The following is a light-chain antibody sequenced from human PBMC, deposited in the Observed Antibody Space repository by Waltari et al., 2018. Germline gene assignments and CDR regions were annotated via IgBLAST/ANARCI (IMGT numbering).Light chain of an antibody. CDR2: DET. CDR3: GTWDSSLSGAV. CDR1: RSNIGNNY. J-gene: IGLJ7*01. Sequence: QSVLTQPPSVSAAPGQRVTISCSGGRSNIGNNYVSWYRQFPGTARKLLIYDETERSSGIAGRFSGAKSGTSATLDITGLQAGDEADYYCGTWDSSLSGAVFGGGTHLTVL. V-gene: IGLV1-51*01.